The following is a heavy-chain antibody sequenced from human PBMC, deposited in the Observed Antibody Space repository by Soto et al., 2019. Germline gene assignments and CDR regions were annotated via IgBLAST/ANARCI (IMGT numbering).Heavy chain of an antibody. CDR3: ARVRSDDWYQFDY. J-gene: IGHJ4*02. CDR1: GGSISSGGYY. CDR2: MYNSGGT. Sequence: PSGTLSLTCTVSGGSISSGGYYWSWVRQHPGKGLEWIGYMYNSGGTYYNPSLKSRITISTDTSSNQFFLNLSSVTAADTAVYYCARVRSDDWYQFDYWGQGTLVTVYS. V-gene: IGHV4-31*03. D-gene: IGHD3-9*01.